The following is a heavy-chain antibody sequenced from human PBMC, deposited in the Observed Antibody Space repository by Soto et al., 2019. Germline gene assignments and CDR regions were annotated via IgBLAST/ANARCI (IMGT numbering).Heavy chain of an antibody. D-gene: IGHD3-22*01. J-gene: IGHJ4*02. V-gene: IGHV3-23*01. CDR3: AKSPGMYYYDSSGYYHYDY. CDR1: GVTVSSND. Sequence: GGSLGLSCAASGVTVSSNDVSGVRQAPGKGLEWVSAISGSGVSTYYADSVKGRFTISRDNSKNTLYLQMNSLRAEDTAVYYCAKSPGMYYYDSSGYYHYDYWGQGTLVTVSS. CDR2: ISGSGVST.